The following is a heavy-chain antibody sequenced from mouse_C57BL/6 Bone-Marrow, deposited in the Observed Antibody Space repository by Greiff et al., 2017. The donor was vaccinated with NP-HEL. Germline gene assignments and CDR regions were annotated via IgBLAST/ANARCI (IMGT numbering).Heavy chain of an antibody. Sequence: VHLVESGAELVRPGTPVKMSCKASGYTFTNYWIGWAKQRPGHGLEWIGDIYPGGGYTNYNEKFKGKATLTADKSSSTAYMQFSSLTSEDSAIYYCARWLLRAMDYWGQGTSVTVSS. CDR3: ARWLLRAMDY. CDR1: GYTFTNYW. CDR2: IYPGGGYT. D-gene: IGHD2-3*01. V-gene: IGHV1-63*01. J-gene: IGHJ4*01.